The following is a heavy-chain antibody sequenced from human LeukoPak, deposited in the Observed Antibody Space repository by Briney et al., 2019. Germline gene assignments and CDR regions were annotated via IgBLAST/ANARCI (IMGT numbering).Heavy chain of an antibody. CDR3: ARVQRPLDGADY. J-gene: IGHJ4*02. D-gene: IGHD1-1*01. CDR1: GGSVSSRSYY. Sequence: SETLSLTCTVSGGSVSSRSYYWSWIRQPPGKGLEWIGYIYYSGTTNYNPSLKSRVSISVDTSMNQFSLHLSSVTAADTAVYYCARVQRPLDGADYWGQGTLVTVSS. CDR2: IYYSGTT. V-gene: IGHV4-61*01.